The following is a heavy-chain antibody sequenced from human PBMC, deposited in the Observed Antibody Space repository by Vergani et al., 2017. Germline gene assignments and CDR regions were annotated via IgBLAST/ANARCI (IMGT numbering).Heavy chain of an antibody. CDR2: IYYSGST. Sequence: QVQLQESGPGLVKPSETLSLTCTVSGGSISSHYWSWIWQPPGKGLEWIGYIYYSGSTNYNPSLKSRVTISVDTSKNQFSLKLSSVTAADTAVYYCARVMYYYDSSGYYYGSAFEYWGQGTLVTVSS. V-gene: IGHV4-59*11. CDR3: ARVMYYYDSSGYYYGSAFEY. J-gene: IGHJ4*02. D-gene: IGHD3-22*01. CDR1: GGSISSHY.